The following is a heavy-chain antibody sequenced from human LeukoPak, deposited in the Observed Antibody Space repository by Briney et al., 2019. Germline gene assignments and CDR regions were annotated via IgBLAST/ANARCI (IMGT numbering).Heavy chain of an antibody. CDR3: ATAGYSSRGIFDY. Sequence: SETLSLTCTVSGGSIISSSYYWGWIRQPPGTGLEWIGSIYYGGSTYYNPSLKRRGTISVDTSKNQFSLKLSSVTAADTAVDYCATAGYSSRGIFDYWGQGTLVTVSS. CDR1: GGSIISSSYY. D-gene: IGHD6-13*01. CDR2: IYYGGST. J-gene: IGHJ4*02. V-gene: IGHV4-39*07.